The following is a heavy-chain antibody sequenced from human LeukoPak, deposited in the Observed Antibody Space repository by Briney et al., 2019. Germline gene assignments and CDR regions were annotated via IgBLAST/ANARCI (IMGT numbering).Heavy chain of an antibody. V-gene: IGHV4-4*02. CDR1: GGSITSTNW. D-gene: IGHD2-8*01. CDR2: ISLSRLT. CDR3: SRENGAFSPFGY. J-gene: IGHJ4*02. Sequence: PSETLCLTCGVSGGSITSTNWWSWVRQPPGQGLEWIGEISLSRLTNYNPSLKSRVTMALDKSKNHLSLNLTSVTAADTAVYYCSRENGAFSPFGYWGQGTLLTVSS.